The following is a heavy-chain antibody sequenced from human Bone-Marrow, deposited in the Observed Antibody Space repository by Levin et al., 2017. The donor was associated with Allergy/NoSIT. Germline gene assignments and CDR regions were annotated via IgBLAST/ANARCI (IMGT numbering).Heavy chain of an antibody. Sequence: NPGGSLRLSCKASGYKFTDHYIHWVREAPGQGLEWLGYISKSGETNYAQKFQGRVTITRDTSISTVYMELNSVTFDDTAIYYCARLAAGLGTEDFWGQGTLVTVSS. V-gene: IGHV1-2*02. CDR1: GYKFTDHY. D-gene: IGHD6-13*01. CDR3: ARLAAGLGTEDF. CDR2: ISKSGET. J-gene: IGHJ4*02.